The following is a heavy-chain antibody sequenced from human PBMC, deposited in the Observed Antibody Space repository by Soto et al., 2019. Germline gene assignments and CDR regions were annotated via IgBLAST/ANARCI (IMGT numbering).Heavy chain of an antibody. CDR1: GFTFSAFE. D-gene: IGHD1-1*01. J-gene: IGHJ6*02. CDR3: ARESGGTGLGV. V-gene: IGHV3-48*03. Sequence: EVQLVESGGGLVQPGGSLRLSCAASGFTFSAFEMNWVRQAPGKGLEWLSYIYNSGSTMTYADSVKGRFAISRDNAKNSMYLEMNSLRAEDTAVYYCARESGGTGLGVWGQGTTVTVSS. CDR2: IYNSGSTM.